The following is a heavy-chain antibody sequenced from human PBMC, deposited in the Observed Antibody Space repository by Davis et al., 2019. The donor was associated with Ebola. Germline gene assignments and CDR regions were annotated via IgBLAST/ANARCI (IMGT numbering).Heavy chain of an antibody. V-gene: IGHV3-30*02. CDR2: IRYDGSYK. J-gene: IGHJ6*02. CDR1: GFTFSSYG. Sequence: GESLKISCAASGFTFSSYGMHWVRQAPGKGLEWVAFIRYDGSYKFYADSLKGRFTISRDNSKKTLYLQMNSLRAEDTAVYYCAKDMWDIVVVVAVGDGMDVWGQGTTVTVSS. CDR3: AKDMWDIVVVVAVGDGMDV. D-gene: IGHD2-15*01.